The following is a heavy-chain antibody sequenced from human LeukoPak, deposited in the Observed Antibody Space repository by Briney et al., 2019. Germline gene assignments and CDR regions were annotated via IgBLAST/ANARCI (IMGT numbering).Heavy chain of an antibody. Sequence: GGSLRLSCAASGFTFTKDWMSWVRQAPGKGPEWVGRIKSKTDAETTDYAAPVKGRFTISRDDSKNTLFLQMNSLKTEDTAVYYCATERYCSSSTCPNAFEVWGKGTMVTVSS. D-gene: IGHD2-2*01. J-gene: IGHJ3*01. CDR1: GFTFTKDW. CDR2: IKSKTDAETT. CDR3: ATERYCSSSTCPNAFEV. V-gene: IGHV3-15*01.